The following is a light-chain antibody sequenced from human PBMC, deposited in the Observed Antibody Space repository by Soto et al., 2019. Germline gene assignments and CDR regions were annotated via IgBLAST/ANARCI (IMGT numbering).Light chain of an antibody. J-gene: IGLJ1*01. CDR2: GNN. V-gene: IGLV1-40*01. CDR1: SSNIGAGYG. CDR3: QSYDNSLSSFYV. Sequence: QSVLTQPPSVSGAPGQRVTISCTGSSSNIGAGYGVHWYQQLPGTAPKLLIYGNNNRPSGVPDRFSGSKSGTSASLAITGLQAEDEADYYCQSYDNSLSSFYVFGTGTKVTVL.